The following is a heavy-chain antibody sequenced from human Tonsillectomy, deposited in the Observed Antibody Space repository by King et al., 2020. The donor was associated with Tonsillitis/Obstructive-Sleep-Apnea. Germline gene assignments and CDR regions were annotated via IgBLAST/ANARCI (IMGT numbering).Heavy chain of an antibody. J-gene: IGHJ2*01. CDR1: GFTFSIYA. CDR2: ISGSAGSS. V-gene: IGHV3-23*04. CDR3: AKTRDWYFDV. Sequence: VQLVESGGGLEQPGGSLRLSCAASGFTFSIYAMGWVRQAPGKGLEWVSVISGSAGSSYYADSVKGRFSISRDNSKNTVYLQMNSLRAEDTAVYYCAKTRDWYFDVWGRGTLVTVSS.